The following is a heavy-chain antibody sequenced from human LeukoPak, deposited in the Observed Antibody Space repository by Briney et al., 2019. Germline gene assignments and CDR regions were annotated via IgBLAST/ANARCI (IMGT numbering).Heavy chain of an antibody. Sequence: ASVKVSCKASGYTFTSYDINWVRQATGQGLEWMGWMNPNSGNTGYAQKFQGRVTITRNTSISTAYMELSSLRSEDTAVYYCARGRGSSVSRNWFDPWGQGTLVTVSS. CDR2: MNPNSGNT. CDR1: GYTFTSYD. V-gene: IGHV1-8*03. J-gene: IGHJ5*02. CDR3: ARGRGSSVSRNWFDP. D-gene: IGHD6-6*01.